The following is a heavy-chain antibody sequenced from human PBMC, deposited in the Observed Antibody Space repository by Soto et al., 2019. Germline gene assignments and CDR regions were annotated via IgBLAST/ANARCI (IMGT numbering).Heavy chain of an antibody. Sequence: ASVKVSCKTFGYTFTNYVIHWVRQAPGQGLEWMGWINAGTGNTKYSQKLQDRLTISRDTSAATAYLDLSRLASEDTAVYYCARGRASWYWDFWRQGTLATVSS. CDR1: GYTFTNYV. CDR3: ARGRASWYWDF. V-gene: IGHV1-3*01. D-gene: IGHD2-8*02. J-gene: IGHJ4*01. CDR2: INAGTGNT.